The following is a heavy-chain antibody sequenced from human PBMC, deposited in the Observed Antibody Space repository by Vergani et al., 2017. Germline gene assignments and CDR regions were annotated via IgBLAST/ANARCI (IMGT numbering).Heavy chain of an antibody. CDR1: GFTFSSYS. Sequence: EVQLVESGGGLVQPGGSLRLSCAASGFTFSSYSMNWVRQAPGKGLEWVSDISSSSSTIYYADAGKGRFTIASDNAKNSLYLQMNSLRAEDTAVYYCARSVAVAGSTYFDYWGQGTLVTVSS. CDR2: ISSSSSTI. CDR3: ARSVAVAGSTYFDY. V-gene: IGHV3-48*01. J-gene: IGHJ4*02. D-gene: IGHD6-19*01.